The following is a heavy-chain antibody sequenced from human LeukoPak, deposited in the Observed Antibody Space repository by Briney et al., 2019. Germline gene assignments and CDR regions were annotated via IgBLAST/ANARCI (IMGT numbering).Heavy chain of an antibody. CDR2: INPNSGGT. CDR3: ARVVCSSTSCPNWFDP. CDR1: GYTFTGYY. V-gene: IGHV1-2*02. J-gene: IGHJ5*02. D-gene: IGHD2-2*01. Sequence: ASVTVSCKASGYTFTGYYMHWVRQAPGQGLEWMGWINPNSGGTNYAQKFQGRVTMTRDTSISTAYMELSRLRSDDTAVYYCARVVCSSTSCPNWFDPWGQGTLVTVSS.